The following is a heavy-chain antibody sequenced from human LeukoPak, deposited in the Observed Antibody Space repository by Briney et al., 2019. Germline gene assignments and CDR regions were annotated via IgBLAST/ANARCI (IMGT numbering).Heavy chain of an antibody. Sequence: ASVKVSCKASGGTFSSYAINWVRQATGQGLEWMGWMNPNSGNTGYAQKFQGRVTMTRNTSISTAYMELSSLRSEDTAVYYCARGAAVAGTEFDYWGQGTLVTVSS. J-gene: IGHJ4*02. CDR3: ARGAAVAGTEFDY. CDR1: GGTFSSYA. V-gene: IGHV1-8*02. D-gene: IGHD6-19*01. CDR2: MNPNSGNT.